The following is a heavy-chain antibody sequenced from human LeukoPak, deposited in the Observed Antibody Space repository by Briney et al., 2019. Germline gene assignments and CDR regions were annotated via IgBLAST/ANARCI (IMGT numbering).Heavy chain of an antibody. J-gene: IGHJ5*02. V-gene: IGHV3-23*01. CDR2: ITGSGDST. Sequence: PGGSLRLSCAASGFTFNSYTMNWVRQAPGKGLEWVSGITGSGDSTFYADSVKGRFTISRDNSKNTLYLQMNSLRADDTAVYYCGRDGRLIQLWFDPWGQGTLVTVSS. CDR3: GRDGRLIQLWFDP. D-gene: IGHD5-18*01. CDR1: GFTFNSYT.